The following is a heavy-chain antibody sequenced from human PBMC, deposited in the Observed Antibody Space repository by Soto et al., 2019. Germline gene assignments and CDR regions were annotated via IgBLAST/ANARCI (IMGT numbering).Heavy chain of an antibody. Sequence: QLQLQESGPGLVKPSETLSLTCTVSGGSISSSSYYWGWIRQPPGKGLEWIGSIYYSGSTYYNPSLKSRVTISVDTSKNQFSLKLSSVTAADTAAYYCARLGYCSGGSCYYYYYGMDVWGQGTTVTVSS. CDR3: ARLGYCSGGSCYYYYYGMDV. D-gene: IGHD2-15*01. J-gene: IGHJ6*02. CDR2: IYYSGST. CDR1: GGSISSSSYY. V-gene: IGHV4-39*01.